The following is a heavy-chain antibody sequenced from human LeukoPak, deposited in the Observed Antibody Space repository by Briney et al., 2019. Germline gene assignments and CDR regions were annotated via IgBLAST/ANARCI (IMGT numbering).Heavy chain of an antibody. D-gene: IGHD3-16*01. CDR1: GYIFSDYY. V-gene: IGHV1-2*02. CDR3: ARPQGAHYWYFDL. Sequence: ASVKVSCKASGYIFSDYYIHWVRQAPGQGLEWMGLINPKSGFTDYSQKFQGGVTMTRDTSIGTAYMELSRLRSDDTAVYYCARPQGAHYWYFDLWGRGSLVTVSS. CDR2: INPKSGFT. J-gene: IGHJ2*01.